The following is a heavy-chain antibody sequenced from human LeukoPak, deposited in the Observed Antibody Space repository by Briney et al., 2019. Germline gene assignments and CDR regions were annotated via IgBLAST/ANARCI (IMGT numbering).Heavy chain of an antibody. CDR3: ARHSGGDTAMANHNWFDP. CDR2: IYYSGST. Sequence: PSETLSLNCTVSGGSIISSSYYWGWIRQPPGKGLEWIGSIYYSGSTYYNPSLKSRVTISVDTSKNQFSLKLSSVTAADTAVYYCARHSGGDTAMANHNWFDPWGQGTLVTVSS. V-gene: IGHV4-39*01. D-gene: IGHD5-18*01. J-gene: IGHJ5*02. CDR1: GGSIISSSYY.